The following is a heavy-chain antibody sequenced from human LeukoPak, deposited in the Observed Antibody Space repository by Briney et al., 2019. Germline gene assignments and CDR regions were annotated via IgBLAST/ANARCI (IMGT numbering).Heavy chain of an antibody. CDR1: GLTFSKYS. Sequence: GGSLRLSCAASGLTFSKYSMTWVRQAPGKGLEWVSFIDTSSTTMYYTDSVKGRFTISRDNAKNSLYLQMNSLRAEDTAVYYCASSIVATTYNAFDIWGQGTMVTVSS. J-gene: IGHJ3*02. V-gene: IGHV3-48*04. CDR3: ASSIVATTYNAFDI. D-gene: IGHD5-12*01. CDR2: IDTSSTTM.